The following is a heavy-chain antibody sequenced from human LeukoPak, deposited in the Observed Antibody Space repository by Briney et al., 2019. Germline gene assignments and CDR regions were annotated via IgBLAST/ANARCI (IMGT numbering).Heavy chain of an antibody. CDR1: GFTFDDYA. D-gene: IGHD5-18*01. CDR2: ISWNSGSI. V-gene: IGHV3-9*01. CDR3: ARVGFTATYDY. J-gene: IGHJ4*02. Sequence: PGRSLRPSCAASGFTFDDYAMHWVRQAPGKGLEWVSGISWNSGSIGYADSVKGRFTISRENAKNSLYLQMNSLRAGDTAVYYCARVGFTATYDYWGQGTLVTVSS.